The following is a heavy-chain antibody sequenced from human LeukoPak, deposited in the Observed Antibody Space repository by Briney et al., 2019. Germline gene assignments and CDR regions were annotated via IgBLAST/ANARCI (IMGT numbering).Heavy chain of an antibody. J-gene: IGHJ4*02. CDR3: ARHPLEAGYCSGGGCYSDHSYYFDY. CDR2: IYYSGST. V-gene: IGHV4-39*01. Sequence: SETLSLTCTVSGGSISSSSYYWGWIRQPPGKGLEWIGSIYYSGSTYYNPSLKSRVTISVDTSKNQFSLKLSSVTAADTAVYYCARHPLEAGYCSGGGCYSDHSYYFDYWGQGTLVTVSS. CDR1: GGSISSSSYY. D-gene: IGHD2-15*01.